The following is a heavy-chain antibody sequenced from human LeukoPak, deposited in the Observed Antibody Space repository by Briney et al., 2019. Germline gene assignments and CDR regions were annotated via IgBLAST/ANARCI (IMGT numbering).Heavy chain of an antibody. V-gene: IGHV4-4*07. CDR3: PRDKVMRVLEWLTPDGFDI. CDR1: GGSISSYY. Sequence: SETLSLTCTVSGGSISSYYWSWIRQPAGKGLEWIGRIYTSGSTNYNPSLKSRVTMSVDTSNHQFSMKRSSVTASHLYVTHRPRDKVMRVLEWLTPDGFDIWGQGTMVTVSS. CDR2: IYTSGST. D-gene: IGHD3-3*01. J-gene: IGHJ3*02.